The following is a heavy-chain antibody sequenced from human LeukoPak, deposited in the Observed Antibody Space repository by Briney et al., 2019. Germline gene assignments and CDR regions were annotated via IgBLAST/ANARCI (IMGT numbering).Heavy chain of an antibody. D-gene: IGHD6-13*01. CDR3: VKSIPGNCFES. CDR2: ISRDSANI. V-gene: IGHV3-9*01. J-gene: IGHJ4*02. CDR1: GFALDDYV. Sequence: PGGSLRLSCTASGFALDDYVMHWVRQTPGGGLEWVSGISRDSANIGYADSVKGRFTISRDNDKNSLYLQMNSLTTEDTALYYCVKSIPGNCFESWGQGNLVTVSS.